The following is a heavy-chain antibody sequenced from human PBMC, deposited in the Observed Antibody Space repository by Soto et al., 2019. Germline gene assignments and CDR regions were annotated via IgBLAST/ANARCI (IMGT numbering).Heavy chain of an antibody. CDR2: IRGKANSYAT. Sequence: EVQLVESGGGLVQPGGSLKLSCAASGFTFSGSAMHWVRQASGKGLEWVGRIRGKANSYATAYAASVKGRFTISRDDSKNTAYLQMNSLKTEDTAVYYCTRQLGLKGDIADYWGQGTLVTVSS. CDR3: TRQLGLKGDIADY. V-gene: IGHV3-73*02. J-gene: IGHJ4*02. CDR1: GFTFSGSA. D-gene: IGHD2-21*02.